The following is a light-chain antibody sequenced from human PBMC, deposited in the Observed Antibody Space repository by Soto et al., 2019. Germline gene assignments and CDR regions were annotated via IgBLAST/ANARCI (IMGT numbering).Light chain of an antibody. J-gene: IGKJ2*01. CDR3: HQYGSSAPYT. CDR2: GSS. V-gene: IGKV3-20*01. Sequence: EVVLTQSPGTLSLSPGERATLACRASQSVSNNYLAWYQQKPGQSPKLLIFGSSDRATGIPDRFSGSGSGTDVTLTISSLEPEDFSVYDCHQYGSSAPYTVGQRNKLEIK. CDR1: QSVSNNY.